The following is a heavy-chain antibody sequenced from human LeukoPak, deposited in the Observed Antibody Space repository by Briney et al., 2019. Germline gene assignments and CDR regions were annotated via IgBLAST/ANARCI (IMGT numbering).Heavy chain of an antibody. CDR1: GFTFSSYA. V-gene: IGHV3-48*03. CDR2: ISSSGSTI. J-gene: IGHJ6*03. D-gene: IGHD4-17*01. CDR3: ARVDYGDYLFYYYYYMDV. Sequence: GGSLRLSCAASGFTFSSYAMSWVRQAPGKGLEWVSAISSSGSTIYYADSVKGRFTISRDNARNSLYLQMNSLRAEDTAVYYCARVDYGDYLFYYYYYMDVWGKGTTVTISS.